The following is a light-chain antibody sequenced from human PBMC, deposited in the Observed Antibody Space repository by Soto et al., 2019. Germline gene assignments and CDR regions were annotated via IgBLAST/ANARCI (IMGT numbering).Light chain of an antibody. CDR2: EAS. Sequence: EVVLTQSPATLSLSPGARATLSCRASQSISNSLAWYQQKPGQAPRLLIYEASNRATGIPARFSGTGSGTDFTLTISSLEPEDFAVYYCQQRYNWPPCTFGQGTKLEIK. CDR3: QQRYNWPPCT. V-gene: IGKV3-11*01. J-gene: IGKJ2*02. CDR1: QSISNS.